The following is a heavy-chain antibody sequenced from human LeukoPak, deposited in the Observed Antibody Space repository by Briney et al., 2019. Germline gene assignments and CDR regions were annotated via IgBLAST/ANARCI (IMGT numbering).Heavy chain of an antibody. CDR2: TYGGDRT. CDR1: GFTVSSTY. Sequence: GGSLRLSCAVSGFTVSSTYMTWVRQTPGKGLQWVAITYGGDRTFYADSVKGRFTLSSDDSRNNVILQMDDVRPEDTAVYYCARLVAATHFDYWGQGTLVTVSS. J-gene: IGHJ4*02. D-gene: IGHD1-26*01. V-gene: IGHV3-66*01. CDR3: ARLVAATHFDY.